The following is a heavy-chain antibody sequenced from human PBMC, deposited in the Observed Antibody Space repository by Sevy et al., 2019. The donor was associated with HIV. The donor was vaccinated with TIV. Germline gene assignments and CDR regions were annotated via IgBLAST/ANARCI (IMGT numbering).Heavy chain of an antibody. V-gene: IGHV3-53*01. CDR2: IYAGGSS. J-gene: IGHJ4*02. Sequence: GGSLRLSCAASGFAVGSNYISWVRQAPGKGLEWVSVIYAGGSSYYADSVKGRFTISRDNSKNTVYLQMNSLRAEDTAVYYCARDHYDSLWGSYWYYYDYWGQGTLVTVSS. D-gene: IGHD3-16*01. CDR3: ARDHYDSLWGSYWYYYDY. CDR1: GFAVGSNY.